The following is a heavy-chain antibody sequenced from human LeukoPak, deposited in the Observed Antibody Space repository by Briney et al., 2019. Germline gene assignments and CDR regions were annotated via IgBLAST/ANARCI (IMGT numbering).Heavy chain of an antibody. CDR1: GYTFTGYY. Sequence: VASVKVSCKTSGYTFTGYYMHWVRQAPGQGLEWMGWINPNSGGTNYAQKFQGRVTLSSDTSITTAYMELSSLRSEDTAVYYCARGQYDHVWGGPYDYWGQGTLVTVSS. CDR2: INPNSGGT. V-gene: IGHV1-2*02. D-gene: IGHD3-16*01. CDR3: ARGQYDHVWGGPYDY. J-gene: IGHJ4*02.